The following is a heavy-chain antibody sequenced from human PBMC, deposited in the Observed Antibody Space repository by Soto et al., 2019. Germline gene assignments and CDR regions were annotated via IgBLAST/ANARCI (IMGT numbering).Heavy chain of an antibody. CDR2: TSYDGSNK. CDR3: AKDSGYSGYDVYDYYYGMDV. Sequence: QVQLVESGGGVVQPGRSLRLSCAASGFTFSLYGTLWVRQAPGKGLEWVAVTSYDGSNKYYADSVKGRFTISRDNSKNTLYLQMNSLRVEDTAVYYCAKDSGYSGYDVYDYYYGMDVWGQGTTVTVSS. J-gene: IGHJ6*02. CDR1: GFTFSLYG. D-gene: IGHD5-12*01. V-gene: IGHV3-30*18.